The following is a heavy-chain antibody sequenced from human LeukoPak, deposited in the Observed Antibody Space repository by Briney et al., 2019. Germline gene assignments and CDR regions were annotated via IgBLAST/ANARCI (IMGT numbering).Heavy chain of an antibody. V-gene: IGHV1-18*04. CDR1: GYTFTGYY. D-gene: IGHD1-26*01. J-gene: IGHJ4*02. CDR3: ARDLMQWGSYYPGNY. Sequence: GASVKVSCKASGYTFTGYYMHWVRQAPGQGLEWMGWISAYNGNTNYAQKLQGRVTMTTDTSTSTAYMELRSLRSDDTAVYYCARDLMQWGSYYPGNYWGQGTLVTVSS. CDR2: ISAYNGNT.